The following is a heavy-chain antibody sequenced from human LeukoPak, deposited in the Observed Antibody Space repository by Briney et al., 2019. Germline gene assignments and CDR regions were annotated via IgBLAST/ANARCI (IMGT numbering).Heavy chain of an antibody. D-gene: IGHD5-24*01. CDR2: INPSGGST. J-gene: IGHJ4*02. Sequence: ASVKVSCKASGYTFTSYYMHWVRQAPGQGLEWMGIINPSGGSTSYAQQFRGRVTMTRDTPTPTVYMELPTLNSDDTAVYHCARGKEMATITGGPDYWGQGTLVTVSS. CDR1: GYTFTSYY. V-gene: IGHV1-46*01. CDR3: ARGKEMATITGGPDY.